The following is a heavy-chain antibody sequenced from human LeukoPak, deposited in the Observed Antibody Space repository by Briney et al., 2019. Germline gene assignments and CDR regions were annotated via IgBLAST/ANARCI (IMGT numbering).Heavy chain of an antibody. CDR3: ARNLLDYGDYGYYMDV. D-gene: IGHD4-17*01. CDR2: IFHSGIT. J-gene: IGHJ6*03. Sequence: PSETLSLTCTVSGYSISSGYYWGWIRQPPGKGLEWTGSIFHSGITYYNPSLKSRVTISVDTSKNQFSLKLSSVTAADTAVYYCARNLLDYGDYGYYMDVWGKGTTVTVSS. CDR1: GYSISSGYY. V-gene: IGHV4-38-2*02.